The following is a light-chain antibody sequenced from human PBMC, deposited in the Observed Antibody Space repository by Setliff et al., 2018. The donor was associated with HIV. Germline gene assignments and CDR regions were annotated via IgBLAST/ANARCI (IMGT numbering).Light chain of an antibody. CDR3: CSYSSISTQM. J-gene: IGLJ1*01. V-gene: IGLV2-14*01. CDR2: GVN. CDR1: STDIGGYNF. Sequence: QSVLTQPASVSGSPGQSITISCTGTSTDIGGYNFVSWYQQHPGKAPKVMIYGVNNRPSGVSYRFSGFKSGNTASLTISGLQAEDEADYYCCSYSSISTQMFGTGTKVTVL.